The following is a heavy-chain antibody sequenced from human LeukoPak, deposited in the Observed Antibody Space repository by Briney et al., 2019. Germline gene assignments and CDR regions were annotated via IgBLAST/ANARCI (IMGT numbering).Heavy chain of an antibody. CDR3: AELGITMIGGV. J-gene: IGHJ6*04. CDR2: ISSSGSTI. D-gene: IGHD3-10*02. Sequence: SGGSLRHPCAASGFTFSSYEMNWVRQAPGKGLEWVSYISSSGSTIYYADSVKGRFTISRDNAKNSLYLQMNSLRAEDTAVYYCAELGITMIGGVWGKGTTVTISS. CDR1: GFTFSSYE. V-gene: IGHV3-48*03.